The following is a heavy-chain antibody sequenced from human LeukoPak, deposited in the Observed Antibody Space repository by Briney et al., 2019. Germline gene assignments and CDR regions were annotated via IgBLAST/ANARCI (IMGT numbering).Heavy chain of an antibody. J-gene: IGHJ5*02. CDR3: AKEENQCYDIDAEGLDP. D-gene: IGHD3-9*01. Sequence: PGGSLRLSCAASGFTFSSYGMHWVRQGPGKGLEWVAVISYDGSNKYYADSVKGRFTISRDNSKNTLYLQMNSLRAEDTAVYYCAKEENQCYDIDAEGLDPWGQGTLVTVSS. V-gene: IGHV3-30*18. CDR1: GFTFSSYG. CDR2: ISYDGSNK.